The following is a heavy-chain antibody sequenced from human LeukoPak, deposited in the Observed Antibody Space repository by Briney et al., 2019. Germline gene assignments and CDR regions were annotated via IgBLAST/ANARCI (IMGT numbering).Heavy chain of an antibody. V-gene: IGHV3-30*03. D-gene: IGHD2-21*01. J-gene: IGHJ5*02. CDR2: ISYAGTNE. CDR3: ARATASNWFDP. CDR1: GFTFTNFG. Sequence: GGSLRLSCAASGFTFTNFGVHWVRQAPGKGLEWVAVISYAGTNEYYADSVKGRFTISRDNAKNSLSLQMNSLRAEDTAVYYCARATASNWFDPWGQGTLVTVSS.